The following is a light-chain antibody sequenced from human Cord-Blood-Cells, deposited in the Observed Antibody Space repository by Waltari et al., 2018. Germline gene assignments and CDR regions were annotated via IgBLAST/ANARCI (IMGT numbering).Light chain of an antibody. Sequence: TQMTQSPSSVSASVGDRVTITCRESQDISSWLACYQQKPGKSLKLLSYAASSLQSGVPSRFSGSGSGTDFTLTICSLQPEDFATYYCQQANSVPITFGQGTRLEIK. J-gene: IGKJ5*01. CDR3: QQANSVPIT. V-gene: IGKV1-12*01. CDR2: AAS. CDR1: QDISSW.